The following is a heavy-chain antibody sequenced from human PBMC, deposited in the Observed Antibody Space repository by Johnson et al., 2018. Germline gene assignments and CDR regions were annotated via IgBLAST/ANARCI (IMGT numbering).Heavy chain of an antibody. CDR1: GFTFSSYG. V-gene: IGHV3-33*01. CDR3: ARDRGYGSGSYGAFDI. CDR2: IWYDGSNK. Sequence: QVQLQESGGGVVQPGRSLRLSCAASGFTFSSYGMHWVRQAPGKGLEWVAVIWYDGSNKYYADSVKGRFTISKDNSKNTLYLQMNSLGAEDTAVYYCARDRGYGSGSYGAFDIWGQGTMVTVSS. D-gene: IGHD3-10*01. J-gene: IGHJ3*02.